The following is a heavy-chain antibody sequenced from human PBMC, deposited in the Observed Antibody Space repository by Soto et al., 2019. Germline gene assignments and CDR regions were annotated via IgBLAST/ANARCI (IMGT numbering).Heavy chain of an antibody. Sequence: QLQLQESGPGLVKPSETLSLTCSVSGGSISSSSYYWGWIRQPPGKGLEWIGSIYYSGRTYYNPSLKRRVTISGETSKNQFSLRLSCVTAADPAVYYCARRKYYDSSGYWYYCDYWGQGTMVTVSS. CDR3: ARRKYYDSSGYWYYCDY. CDR1: GGSISSSSYY. J-gene: IGHJ4*02. D-gene: IGHD3-22*01. CDR2: IYYSGRT. V-gene: IGHV4-39*01.